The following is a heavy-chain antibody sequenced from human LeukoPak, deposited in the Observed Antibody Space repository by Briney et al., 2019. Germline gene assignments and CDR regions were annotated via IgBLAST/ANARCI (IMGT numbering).Heavy chain of an antibody. CDR2: INHSGST. CDR3: ARGPLLYGSGSYYYGGTTVFDY. D-gene: IGHD3-10*01. CDR1: GGSFSGYY. Sequence: SETLSLTCAVYGGSFSGYYWSWIRQPPGKGLEWLGEINHSGSTNYNPSLKSRVTISVDTSKNQFSLKLSSVTAADTAVYYCARGPLLYGSGSYYYGGTTVFDYWGQGTLVTVSS. V-gene: IGHV4-34*01. J-gene: IGHJ4*02.